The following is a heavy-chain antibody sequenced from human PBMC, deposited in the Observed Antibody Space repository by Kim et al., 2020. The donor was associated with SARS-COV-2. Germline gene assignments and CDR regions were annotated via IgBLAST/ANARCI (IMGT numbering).Heavy chain of an antibody. CDR1: GGSISSSSYY. V-gene: IGHV4-39*01. J-gene: IGHJ5*02. CDR2: IYYSGST. Sequence: SETLSLTCTVSGGSISSSSYYWGWIRQPPGKGLEWIGSIYYSGSTYYNPSLKSRVTISVDTSKNQFSLKLSSVTAADTAVYYCARSEVGWFDPWGQGTLVTVSS. CDR3: ARSEVGWFDP.